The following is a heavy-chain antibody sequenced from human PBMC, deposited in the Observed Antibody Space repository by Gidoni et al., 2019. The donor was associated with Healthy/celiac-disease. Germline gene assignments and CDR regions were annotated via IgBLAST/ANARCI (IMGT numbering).Heavy chain of an antibody. CDR1: GFTFSSYA. CDR3: AGIVVVPADYYYMDV. V-gene: IGHV3-30-3*01. CDR2: ISYDGSNK. Sequence: QVQLVESGGGVVQPGRSLRLSCAASGFTFSSYAMHWVRQAPGKGLEWVAVISYDGSNKYYADSVKGRFTISRDNSKNTLYLQMNSLRAEDTAVYYCAGIVVVPADYYYMDVWGKGTTVTVSS. J-gene: IGHJ6*03. D-gene: IGHD2-2*01.